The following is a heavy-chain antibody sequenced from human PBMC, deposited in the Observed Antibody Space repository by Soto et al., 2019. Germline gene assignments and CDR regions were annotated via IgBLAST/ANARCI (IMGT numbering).Heavy chain of an antibody. V-gene: IGHV4-59*01. J-gene: IGHJ3*01. Sequence: QVQLQESGPGLVEPSETLSLTCTVSGGSLTNYFWTWIRQSPGKGLEWIAYIRYSGKTGYNPSLKSRVIISFDTPKNQFSLKLTSVTAADTAIYYCARFQYTVVTPFDLWGQGTMVIVSS. CDR2: IRYSGKT. CDR3: ARFQYTVVTPFDL. CDR1: GGSLTNYF. D-gene: IGHD2-21*02.